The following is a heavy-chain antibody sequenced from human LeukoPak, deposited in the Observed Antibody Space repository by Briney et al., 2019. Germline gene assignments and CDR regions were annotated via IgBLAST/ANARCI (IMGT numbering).Heavy chain of an antibody. D-gene: IGHD5-12*01. V-gene: IGHV3-30*18. CDR3: AKFENSGYDTWYFDL. CDR1: GFTFSSYG. J-gene: IGHJ2*01. Sequence: GRSLRLSCAASGFTFSSYGMHWVRQAPGKGLEWVAVISYDGSNKYYADSVKGRFTISRDNSKNTLYLQMNSLRAEDTAVYYCAKFENSGYDTWYFDLWGRGTLVTVSS. CDR2: ISYDGSNK.